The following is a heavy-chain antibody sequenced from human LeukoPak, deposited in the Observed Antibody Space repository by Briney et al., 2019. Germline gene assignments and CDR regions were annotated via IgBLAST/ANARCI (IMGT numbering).Heavy chain of an antibody. CDR3: ARDVRGVVPAAEPGPGASYGMDV. D-gene: IGHD2-2*01. Sequence: PSETLSLTCAVYGGSFSGYYWSWIRQPPGKGLEWIGEINHSGSTNYNPSLKSRVTISVDTSKNQFSLKLSSVTAADTAVYYCARDVRGVVPAAEPGPGASYGMDVWGQGTTVTVSS. J-gene: IGHJ6*02. CDR2: INHSGST. CDR1: GGSFSGYY. V-gene: IGHV4-34*01.